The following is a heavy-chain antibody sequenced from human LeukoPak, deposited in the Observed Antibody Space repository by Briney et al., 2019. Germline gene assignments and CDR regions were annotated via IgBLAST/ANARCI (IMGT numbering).Heavy chain of an antibody. CDR1: GGSISSYY. Sequence: SETLSLTCTVSGGSISSYYWSWIRQPAGKGLEWIGRIYTSGSTNYNPSLKSRVTMSVDTSKNQFSPKLSSVTAADTAVYYCARSDIVVVPAAMPAYYYYGMDVWGQGTTVTVSS. CDR2: IYTSGST. CDR3: ARSDIVVVPAAMPAYYYYGMDV. J-gene: IGHJ6*02. V-gene: IGHV4-4*07. D-gene: IGHD2-2*01.